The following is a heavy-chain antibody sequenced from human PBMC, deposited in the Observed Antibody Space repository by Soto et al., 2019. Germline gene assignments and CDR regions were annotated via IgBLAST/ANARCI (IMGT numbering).Heavy chain of an antibody. CDR1: GYTFTSYG. V-gene: IGHV1-18*04. D-gene: IGHD3-22*01. CDR3: ARDGTYYYDSSHKAHDAFDI. J-gene: IGHJ3*02. CDR2: ISAYNGNT. Sequence: GASVKVSCKASGYTFTSYGISWVRQAPGQGLEWMGWISAYNGNTNYAQKLQGRFTMTTDTSTSTAYMELRSLRSDDTAVYYCARDGTYYYDSSHKAHDAFDIWGQGTMVTVSS.